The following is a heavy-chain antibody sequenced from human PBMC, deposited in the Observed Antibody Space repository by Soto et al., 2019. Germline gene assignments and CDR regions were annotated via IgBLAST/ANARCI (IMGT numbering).Heavy chain of an antibody. CDR3: AKENGYSSSWFEFDY. J-gene: IGHJ4*02. V-gene: IGHV3-23*01. CDR2: ISGSGGSI. Sequence: EVQLLESGGGLVQPGGSLRLSCAASGFTFSSYAMSWVRQAPGKGLEWVSAISGSGGSIYYADSVKGRFTISRDNSKNTLYLQMNSLSAEDTAVYDCAKENGYSSSWFEFDYWGQGTLVTVSS. CDR1: GFTFSSYA. D-gene: IGHD6-13*01.